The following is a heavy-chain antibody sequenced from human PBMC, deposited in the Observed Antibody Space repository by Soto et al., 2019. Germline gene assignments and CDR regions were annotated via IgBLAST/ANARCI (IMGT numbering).Heavy chain of an antibody. CDR3: AREPRGHSTTTIPDV. CDR1: GGSISSGGYY. Sequence: QVQLQESGPGLVKPSQTLSLTCTVSGGSISSGGYYWSWIRQHPGKGLEWIGYIYYSGSTYYNPSLKSRVTISVDTSKNQFSLKLSSVPAADTAVYYCAREPRGHSTTTIPDVWGQGTTVTVSS. D-gene: IGHD2-21*02. J-gene: IGHJ6*02. V-gene: IGHV4-31*03. CDR2: IYYSGST.